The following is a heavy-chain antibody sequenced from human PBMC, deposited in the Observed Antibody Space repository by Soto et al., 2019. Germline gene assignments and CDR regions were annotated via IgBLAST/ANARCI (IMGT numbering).Heavy chain of an antibody. CDR3: ARGVLH. CDR2: ISYSWST. V-gene: IGHV4-31*03. J-gene: IGHJ4*01. Sequence: QVQLQESGPGLVQPSQTLSLTCTVSGGSISRGGYYSSWIRQHPGTGLEWIGHISYSWSTYYNTSITSRITISVDTSTNQFSLIVNSVTAADTAVYDCARGVLHWGQGTLVTVSS. CDR1: GGSISRGGYY.